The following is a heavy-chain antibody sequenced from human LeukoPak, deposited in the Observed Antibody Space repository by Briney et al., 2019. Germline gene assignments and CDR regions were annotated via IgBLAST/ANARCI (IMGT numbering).Heavy chain of an antibody. V-gene: IGHV1-69*13. D-gene: IGHD3-10*01. Sequence: VEVSCNASGGPFSIYAISWVREAPGPGLEWMGGIIPIFGTANYAQKFQVRVTITADESTSTAYMELSSLRSEDTAVYYCARHSSGSYVGRAGYFDYWGQGTLVTVSS. CDR1: GGPFSIYA. CDR2: IIPIFGTA. CDR3: ARHSSGSYVGRAGYFDY. J-gene: IGHJ4*02.